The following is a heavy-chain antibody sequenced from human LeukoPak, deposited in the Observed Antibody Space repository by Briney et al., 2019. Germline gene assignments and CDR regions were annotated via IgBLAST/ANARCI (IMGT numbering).Heavy chain of an antibody. Sequence: WASVKVSCKASGYTFTGYYMRWVRQAPGQGLEWMGWINPNSGGTNYAQKFQGRVTMTRDTSISTAYMELSRLRSDDTAVYYCASTRYSSSWYYFDYWGQGTLVTVSS. CDR1: GYTFTGYY. CDR2: INPNSGGT. V-gene: IGHV1-2*02. D-gene: IGHD6-13*01. J-gene: IGHJ4*02. CDR3: ASTRYSSSWYYFDY.